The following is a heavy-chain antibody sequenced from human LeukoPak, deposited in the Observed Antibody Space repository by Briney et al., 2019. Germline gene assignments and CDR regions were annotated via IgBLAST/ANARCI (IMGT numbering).Heavy chain of an antibody. D-gene: IGHD5-24*01. CDR2: IYYSGST. Sequence: SETLSLTCTVSGGSISSSSHYWGWIRQPPGKGLEWIGSIYYSGSTYYKPSLKSRVTISVDTSKNQFSLKLSSVTAADTAVYYCARRDGYIIGFFDYWGQGTLVTVSS. CDR3: ARRDGYIIGFFDY. CDR1: GGSISSSSHY. J-gene: IGHJ4*02. V-gene: IGHV4-39*01.